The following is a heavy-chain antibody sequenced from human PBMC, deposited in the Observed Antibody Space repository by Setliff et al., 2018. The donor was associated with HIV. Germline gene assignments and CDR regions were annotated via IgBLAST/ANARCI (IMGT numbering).Heavy chain of an antibody. CDR2: IIPILGVA. J-gene: IGHJ6*03. Sequence: SVKVSCKASRSTFNSHTINWVRQAPGQGLDWMGRIIPILGVANYAQRLQGKVTITADKSTSTAYMELTSLRFDVTAMYYCVRGVQSPPHYSYYYMDVWGEGTMVTVSS. V-gene: IGHV1-69*02. D-gene: IGHD3-3*01. CDR3: VRGVQSPPHYSYYYMDV. CDR1: RSTFNSHT.